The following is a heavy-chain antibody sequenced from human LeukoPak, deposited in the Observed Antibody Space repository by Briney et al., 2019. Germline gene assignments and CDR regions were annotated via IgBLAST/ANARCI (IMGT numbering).Heavy chain of an antibody. J-gene: IGHJ3*02. CDR2: IYTSGST. V-gene: IGHV4-4*07. CDR1: GGSISSYY. CDR3: ARRHQNDAFDI. Sequence: PSETLSLTCTVSGGSISSYYWSWIRQPAGKGLEWIGRIYTSGSTSYNPSLKSRVTISVDTSKNQSSLKLSSVTAADTAVYYCARRHQNDAFDIWGQGKMVTVSS.